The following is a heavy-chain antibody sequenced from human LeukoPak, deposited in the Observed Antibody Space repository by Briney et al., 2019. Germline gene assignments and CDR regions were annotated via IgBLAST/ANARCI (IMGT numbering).Heavy chain of an antibody. Sequence: ASVKISCKASGYTFNYNYIHWVHQVPGKRPEWMGRVDPEDGETIYAEKFQGRVTMTAVKSTDTAYLLLSSLGSDDTAVYYCATDPARSSSTSCWFGYWGQGTLITVSS. V-gene: IGHV1-69-2*01. D-gene: IGHD2-2*01. CDR3: ATDPARSSSTSCWFGY. CDR2: VDPEDGET. J-gene: IGHJ4*02. CDR1: GYTFNYNY.